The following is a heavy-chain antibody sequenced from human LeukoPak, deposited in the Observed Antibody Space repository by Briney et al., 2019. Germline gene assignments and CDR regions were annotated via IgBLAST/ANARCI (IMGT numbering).Heavy chain of an antibody. D-gene: IGHD6-19*01. J-gene: IGHJ5*02. V-gene: IGHV3-30-3*01. Sequence: PGGSLRLSCAASGFTFSSYAMHWVRQAPGKGLEWVAVISYDGSNKYYADSVKGRFTISRDNSKNTLYLQMNSLRAEDTAVYYCARGGLSHSSGWRENWFDPWGQGTLVTVSS. CDR2: ISYDGSNK. CDR3: ARGGLSHSSGWRENWFDP. CDR1: GFTFSSYA.